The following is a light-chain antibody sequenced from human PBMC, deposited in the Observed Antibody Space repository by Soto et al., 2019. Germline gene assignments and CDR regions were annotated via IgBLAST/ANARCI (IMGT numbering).Light chain of an antibody. CDR1: QSVSSK. V-gene: IGKV3-15*01. CDR3: QQYNNWPQT. Sequence: EIVMTQSPATLSVSPGERATLSCRASQSVSSKLAWYQQKPGQAPRLLIYGASTRATGIPGRFSGSGSGTEFTLTISSLQSEDFAVYYWQQYNNWPQTFGQGTKVEIK. J-gene: IGKJ1*01. CDR2: GAS.